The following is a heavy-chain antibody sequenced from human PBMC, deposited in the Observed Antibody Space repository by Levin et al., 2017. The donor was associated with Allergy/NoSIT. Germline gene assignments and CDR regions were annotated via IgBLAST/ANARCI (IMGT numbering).Heavy chain of an antibody. J-gene: IGHJ4*02. CDR2: INDNGRST. Sequence: GGSLRLSCSASGFTFRHNAMHWVRQAAGKGLEYVSTINDNGRSTYYADSVKGRFTISRDNSKNTLYLQLSSLRPEDTAVYYCVKDEKPVATAGRFDFWGQGALVTVPS. D-gene: IGHD6-13*01. V-gene: IGHV3-64D*06. CDR3: VKDEKPVATAGRFDF. CDR1: GFTFRHNA.